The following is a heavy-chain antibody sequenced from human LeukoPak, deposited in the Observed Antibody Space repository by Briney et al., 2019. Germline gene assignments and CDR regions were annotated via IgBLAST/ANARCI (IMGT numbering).Heavy chain of an antibody. Sequence: SETLSLTCTVSGGSISSYYWSWIRQPPGKGLEWIGYIYYSGSTNYNPSLKSRVTISVDTSKNQFSLKLSSVTAADTAVYYCARSIVYYGMDAWGQGTTVTVSS. V-gene: IGHV4-59*01. CDR3: ARSIVYYGMDA. CDR2: IYYSGST. CDR1: GGSISSYY. D-gene: IGHD1-26*01. J-gene: IGHJ6*02.